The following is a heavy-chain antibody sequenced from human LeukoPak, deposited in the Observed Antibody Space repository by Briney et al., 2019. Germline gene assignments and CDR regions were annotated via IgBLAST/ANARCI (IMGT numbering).Heavy chain of an antibody. V-gene: IGHV1-2*02. D-gene: IGHD3-9*01. CDR1: EYTFTGYY. CDR3: ARPILTGFRYYGMDV. Sequence: ASVKVSCKASEYTFTGYYMHWVRQAPGQGLEWMGWINPNSGGTNYAQKFQGRVTMTRDTSISTAYMELSRLRSDDTAVYYCARPILTGFRYYGMDVWGQGTTVTVSS. CDR2: INPNSGGT. J-gene: IGHJ6*02.